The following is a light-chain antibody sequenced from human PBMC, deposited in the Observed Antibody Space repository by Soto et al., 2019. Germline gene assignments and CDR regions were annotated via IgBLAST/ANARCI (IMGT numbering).Light chain of an antibody. J-gene: IGLJ1*01. V-gene: IGLV2-14*01. CDR3: NSFTSSSTYV. CDR2: EVS. CDR1: SSDVGGYKY. Sequence: QSALTQPASVSGSPGQSITISCTGTSSDVGGYKYVSWYQQHPGKAPKLIIYEVSNRPSGVSNRFSGSKSGNKASLTISGLQAEDETDYYCNSFTSSSTYVFGTGTKLTVL.